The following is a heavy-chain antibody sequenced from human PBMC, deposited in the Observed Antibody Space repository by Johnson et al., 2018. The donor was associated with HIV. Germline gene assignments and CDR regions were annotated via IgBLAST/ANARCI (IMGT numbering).Heavy chain of an antibody. D-gene: IGHD2-15*01. CDR1: GFSVSSKY. CDR2: IYSGGST. J-gene: IGHJ3*02. CDR3: ANSLLLDAFNI. V-gene: IGHV3-66*01. Sequence: VQLVESGGGVVQPGRSLRLSCAASGFSVSSKYMSWVRQAPGKGLEWVSVIYSGGSTFYADSVKGRFTISRDNSKTTLYLQMNSLRDEDTAVYYCANSLLLDAFNIWGQGTMVTVSS.